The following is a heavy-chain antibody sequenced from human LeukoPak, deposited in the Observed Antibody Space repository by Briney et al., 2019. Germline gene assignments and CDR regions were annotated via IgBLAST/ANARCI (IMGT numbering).Heavy chain of an antibody. CDR2: ILPIFGTA. V-gene: IGHV1-69*06. CDR1: GGTFSSYA. D-gene: IGHD3-22*01. J-gene: IGHJ4*02. CDR3: ASASRYYYDSSGYYSERG. Sequence: GASVKVSCKASGGTFSSYAISWVRQAPGQGLEWMGRILPIFGTANYAQKFQGRVTITADKSTSTAYMELSSLRSEGTAVYYCASASRYYYDSSGYYSERGWGQGTLVTVSS.